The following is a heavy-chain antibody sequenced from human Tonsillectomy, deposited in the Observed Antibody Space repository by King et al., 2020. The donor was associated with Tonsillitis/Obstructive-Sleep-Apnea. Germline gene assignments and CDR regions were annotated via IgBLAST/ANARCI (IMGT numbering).Heavy chain of an antibody. CDR3: ARDSMSHYYDSSAYYTFDY. CDR1: GYTFTSYG. CDR2: ISPHNGDT. D-gene: IGHD3-22*01. J-gene: IGHJ4*02. V-gene: IGHV1-18*01. Sequence: VQLVESGAEVKKPGASVKVSCTASGYTFTSYGISWVRQAPGQGLEWMGWISPHNGDTNYAQKLQGRVTMTTGTSTSTAYMELRSLRSDDTAVYYCARDSMSHYYDSSAYYTFDYWGQGTLVTVSS.